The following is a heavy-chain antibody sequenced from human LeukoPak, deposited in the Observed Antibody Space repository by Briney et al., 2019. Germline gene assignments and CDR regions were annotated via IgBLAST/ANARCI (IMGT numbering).Heavy chain of an antibody. Sequence: ASVKVSCKASGYTFTSYGIGWVRQAPGQGLEWMGWISAYNGNTNYAQKLQGRVTMTTDTSTSTAYMELRSLRSDDTAVYYCARDLTSEYGSGSQRRAYFDYWGQGTLVTVSS. J-gene: IGHJ4*02. CDR1: GYTFTSYG. D-gene: IGHD3-10*01. V-gene: IGHV1-18*01. CDR3: ARDLTSEYGSGSQRRAYFDY. CDR2: ISAYNGNT.